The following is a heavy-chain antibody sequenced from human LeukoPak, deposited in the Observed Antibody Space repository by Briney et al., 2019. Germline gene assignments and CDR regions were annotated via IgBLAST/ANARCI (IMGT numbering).Heavy chain of an antibody. CDR2: INPDSGGT. V-gene: IGHV1-2*02. J-gene: IGHJ4*02. Sequence: ASVKVSCKASGYTFTSYYMHWVRQAPGQGLEWMGWINPDSGGTNFAQKFQGRVTMTRDTSISTAYMELSRLRSDDTAVYYCGRDFRDSLDYWGQGTLVTVSS. CDR1: GYTFTSYY. CDR3: GRDFRDSLDY.